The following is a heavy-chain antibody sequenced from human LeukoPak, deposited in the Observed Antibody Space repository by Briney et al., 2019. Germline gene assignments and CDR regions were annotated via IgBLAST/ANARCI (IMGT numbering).Heavy chain of an antibody. CDR1: GGSISSYY. J-gene: IGHJ4*02. CDR3: AREGSSNWENYFDY. Sequence: SETLSLTCTVSGGSISSYYWSWIRQPPGKGLEWIGYIYYSGTTNYNPSLKSRVTISVDTSKNQFSLKLSSVTAADTAVYYCAREGSSNWENYFDYWGQGTLVTVSS. V-gene: IGHV4-59*01. CDR2: IYYSGTT. D-gene: IGHD6-13*01.